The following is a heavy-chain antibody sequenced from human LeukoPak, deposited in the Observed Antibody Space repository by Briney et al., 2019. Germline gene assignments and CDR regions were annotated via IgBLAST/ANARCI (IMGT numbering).Heavy chain of an antibody. CDR1: GGSISSYY. J-gene: IGHJ5*02. V-gene: IGHV4-59*01. CDR3: ARFVELNWFDP. Sequence: SSETLSLTCTVSGGSISSYYWSWIRQPPGKGPEWIGYIYYSGSTNYNPSLKSRVTISVDTSKNQFSLKLSSVTAADTAVYYCARFVELNWFDPWGQGTLVTVSS. D-gene: IGHD1-1*01. CDR2: IYYSGST.